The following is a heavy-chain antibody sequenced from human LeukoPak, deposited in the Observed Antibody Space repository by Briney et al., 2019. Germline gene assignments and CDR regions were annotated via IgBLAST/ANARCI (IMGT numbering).Heavy chain of an antibody. D-gene: IGHD1-14*01. CDR2: INKGGSDK. CDR1: GFTFSGHW. CDR3: TRDRSRAEDD. J-gene: IGHJ4*02. V-gene: IGHV3-7*01. Sequence: GGSLRLSCAASGFTFSGHWMSWVRQAPGKGLEWVANINKGGSDKYYVDSVKGRFTISRDNANNLLYLQMNSLRGEDTAVYYCTRDRSRAEDDWGQGTLLSDSS.